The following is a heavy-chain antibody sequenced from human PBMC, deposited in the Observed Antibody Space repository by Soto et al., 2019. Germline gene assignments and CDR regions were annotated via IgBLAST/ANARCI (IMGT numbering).Heavy chain of an antibody. J-gene: IGHJ5*02. CDR2: IDPSGGST. CDR3: ARTYSSKGDWLEA. D-gene: IGHD6-13*01. Sequence: SGKVSCKASGYTFTSYYIHWERQAPGQGLEWMGIIDPSGGSTSILEKLQGRVTMTSDTSISTAYMELSSLRSEDTAVYYCARTYSSKGDWLEAWGQGTLVTVS. V-gene: IGHV1-46*01. CDR1: GYTFTSYY.